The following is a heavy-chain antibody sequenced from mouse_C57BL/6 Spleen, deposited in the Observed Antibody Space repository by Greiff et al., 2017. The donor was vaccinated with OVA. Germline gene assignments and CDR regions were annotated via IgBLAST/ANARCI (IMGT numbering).Heavy chain of an antibody. CDR2: IHPYSGST. V-gene: IGHV1-64*01. Sequence: QVQLQQPGAELVKPGASVKLSCKASGYTFTSYWMHWVKQRPGPGLEWIGMIHPYSGSTLYNEKFTSKATLTVDTSSSTAYMQLSSLTSEDTAVYYCAKEDSFYDYWGQGTTLTVST. CDR3: AKEDSFYDY. CDR1: GYTFTSYW. J-gene: IGHJ2*01.